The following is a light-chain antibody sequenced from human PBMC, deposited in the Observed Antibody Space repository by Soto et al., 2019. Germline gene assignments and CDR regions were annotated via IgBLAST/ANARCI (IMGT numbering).Light chain of an antibody. Sequence: ALTQPPSASGSPGQSVTISCTGTSSDVGGYNYVSWYQQHPGKAPRLMVYEVTKRPSGVPARFSGSKSGNTASLTVSGLQAEDEADYYCSSHAGIKNVVFGGGTKLIVL. CDR2: EVT. V-gene: IGLV2-8*01. CDR1: SSDVGGYNY. J-gene: IGLJ3*02. CDR3: SSHAGIKNVV.